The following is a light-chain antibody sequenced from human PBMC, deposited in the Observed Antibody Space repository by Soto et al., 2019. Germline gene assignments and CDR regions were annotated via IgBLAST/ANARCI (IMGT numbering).Light chain of an antibody. Sequence: QSALTQPAYGSGAHREAITISCTGTSSDVGSYNLVSWYQQHPGKAPKLMIYEGSKRPSGVSNRFTGSKSGNTASLTISGLQAEDEADYYCCSYAGSNYVFGTGTKVTVL. CDR2: EGS. CDR1: SSDVGSYNL. J-gene: IGLJ1*01. CDR3: CSYAGSNYV. V-gene: IGLV2-23*01.